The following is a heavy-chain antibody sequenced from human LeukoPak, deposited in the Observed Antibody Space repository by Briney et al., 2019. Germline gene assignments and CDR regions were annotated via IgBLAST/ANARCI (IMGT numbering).Heavy chain of an antibody. D-gene: IGHD2-15*01. CDR3: ARGLGYCSGGSCPRRAFDI. Sequence: GGSLRLSCAASGFTFSDYYMSWIRQAPGKVLEWVSFISSSGSTIYYADSMKGRFTISRDNAKNSVYLQMNSLRAEDTAVYYCARGLGYCSGGSCPRRAFDIWGQGTVVTVSS. V-gene: IGHV3-11*01. CDR2: ISSSGSTI. CDR1: GFTFSDYY. J-gene: IGHJ3*02.